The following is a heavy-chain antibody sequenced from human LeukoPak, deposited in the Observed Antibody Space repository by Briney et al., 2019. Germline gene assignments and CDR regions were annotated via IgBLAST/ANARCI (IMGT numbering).Heavy chain of an antibody. D-gene: IGHD4-17*01. Sequence: PGGSLRPSCAASGFTLSSYAMSWVRQAPGKGLEWVSTISASDDSTFYADSVKGRFTISRDNSKNTLYLQMNSLRAEDTAVYFCAKDLYGDYVGVYWGQGTLVTVSS. J-gene: IGHJ4*02. V-gene: IGHV3-23*01. CDR2: ISASDDST. CDR3: AKDLYGDYVGVY. CDR1: GFTLSSYA.